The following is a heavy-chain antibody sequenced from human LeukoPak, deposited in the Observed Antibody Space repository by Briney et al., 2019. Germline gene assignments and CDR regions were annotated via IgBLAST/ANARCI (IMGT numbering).Heavy chain of an antibody. Sequence: PGGSLRLSCAASGFTFSSYAMHWVRQAPGKGLEWVAVISYDGSNKYYADSVKGRFTISRDNSKNTLYLQMNSLRAEDTAVYYCARDHKEKAGPFYYYYGMDVWGQGTTVTVSS. V-gene: IGHV3-30-3*01. CDR3: ARDHKEKAGPFYYYYGMDV. J-gene: IGHJ6*02. CDR2: ISYDGSNK. CDR1: GFTFSSYA.